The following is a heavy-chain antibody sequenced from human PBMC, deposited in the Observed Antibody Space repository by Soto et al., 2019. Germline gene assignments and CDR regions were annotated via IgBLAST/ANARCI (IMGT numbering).Heavy chain of an antibody. D-gene: IGHD4-17*01. J-gene: IGHJ6*02. V-gene: IGHV4-34*01. CDR3: AIYFHYGDYTPLYGMDV. Sequence: PSETLSLTCAVYGGSFSGYYWSWIRQPPGKGLEWIGEINHSGSTNYNPSLKSRVTISVDTSKNQFSLKLSSVTAADTAVYYCAIYFHYGDYTPLYGMDVWGQGTTVTVSS. CDR1: GGSFSGYY. CDR2: INHSGST.